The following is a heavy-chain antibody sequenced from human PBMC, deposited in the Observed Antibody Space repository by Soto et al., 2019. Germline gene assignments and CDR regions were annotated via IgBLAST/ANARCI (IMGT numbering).Heavy chain of an antibody. V-gene: IGHV4-39*07. J-gene: IGHJ5*02. Sequence: SETLSLTCTVSGDSMSSSNYHWGWIRQPPGKGLEWIGSIYYSGSTYYNPSLKSRVTISVDTSKNQFSLKLTSVTAADTAVYYCARETAVANWFDPWGQGTLVTVSS. CDR3: ARETAVANWFDP. CDR1: GDSMSSSNYH. CDR2: IYYSGST. D-gene: IGHD6-19*01.